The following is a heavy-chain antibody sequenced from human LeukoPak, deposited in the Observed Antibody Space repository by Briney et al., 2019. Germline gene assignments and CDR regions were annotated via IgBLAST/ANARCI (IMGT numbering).Heavy chain of an antibody. CDR1: GFTFSTYG. V-gene: IGHV3-23*01. Sequence: GGSLRLSCAASGFTFSTYGMSWVRQAPGKGLEWVSGISGSGATIYYADSVKGRFTVSRDNSKNTLYLQMNSLRAEDTAVYYCAKSPGTTGWFDPWGQGTLVTVSS. CDR3: AKSPGTTGWFDP. CDR2: ISGSGATI. D-gene: IGHD1-1*01. J-gene: IGHJ5*02.